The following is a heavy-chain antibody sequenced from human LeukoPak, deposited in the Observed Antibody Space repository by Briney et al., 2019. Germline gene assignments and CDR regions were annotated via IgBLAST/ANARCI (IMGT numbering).Heavy chain of an antibody. CDR2: MNPNSGNT. CDR1: GYTFTSYD. J-gene: IGHJ4*02. CDR3: ARGRGGTNLRHFDY. D-gene: IGHD2-15*01. V-gene: IGHV1-8*01. Sequence: VASVKVSCKASGYTFTSYDINWVRQATGQGLEWMGWMNPNSGNTGYAQKFQGRVTMTRNTSISTAYMELSSLRSEDTAVYYSARGRGGTNLRHFDYWGRGTLVTVSS.